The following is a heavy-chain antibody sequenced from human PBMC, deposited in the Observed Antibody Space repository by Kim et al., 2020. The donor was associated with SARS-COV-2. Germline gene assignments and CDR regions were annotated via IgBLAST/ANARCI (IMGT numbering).Heavy chain of an antibody. Sequence: SETLSLTCTVSGGSINSYYWNWIRQSPGDGLEWIGYMYYTGTTNYNPSLRSRVTISVDTSKKQFSLQVASVTTADTAVYFCARGSGGTRPNFDYWGQVILVTVSS. CDR2: MYYTGTT. J-gene: IGHJ4*02. CDR1: GGSINSYY. D-gene: IGHD3-16*01. CDR3: ARGSGGTRPNFDY. V-gene: IGHV4-59*13.